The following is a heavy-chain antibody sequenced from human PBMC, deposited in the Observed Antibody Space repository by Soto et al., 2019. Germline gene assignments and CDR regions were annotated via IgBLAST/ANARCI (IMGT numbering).Heavy chain of an antibody. Sequence: QVQLVESGGDLVKPGGSLRLSCAASGYTFSDYYMSWIRQAPGKGLEWISYIDTSGTKIYYADSVKGRFTITRDNAKNSLYLEMHSLSAEDTAVYYCASHYDMWSGYLSPVDYWGQGTLVTVSS. D-gene: IGHD3-3*01. CDR2: IDTSGTKI. J-gene: IGHJ4*02. CDR3: ASHYDMWSGYLSPVDY. V-gene: IGHV3-11*01. CDR1: GYTFSDYY.